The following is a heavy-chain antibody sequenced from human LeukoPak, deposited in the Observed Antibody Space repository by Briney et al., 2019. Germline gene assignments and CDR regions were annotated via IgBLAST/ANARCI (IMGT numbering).Heavy chain of an antibody. J-gene: IGHJ4*02. CDR3: ASLYCSAGSCFVDY. Sequence: PGGSLRLSCAVSGFTISVNYMSWVRQAPGKGLEWVSVIYSRGSTSYTDSVKGRFTISRHTSKNTVYLQMNSLRAEDTAVYYCASLYCSAGSCFVDYWGQGTLVSVSA. V-gene: IGHV3-53*01. D-gene: IGHD2-15*01. CDR1: GFTISVNY. CDR2: IYSRGST.